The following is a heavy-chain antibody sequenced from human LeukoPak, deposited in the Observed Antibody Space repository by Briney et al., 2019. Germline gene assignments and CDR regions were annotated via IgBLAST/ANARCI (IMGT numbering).Heavy chain of an antibody. CDR1: GGSITTTTNY. V-gene: IGHV4-39*01. D-gene: IGHD6-6*01. CDR2: IHHTGTT. CDR3: ARLIARPLDAFDI. J-gene: IGHJ3*02. Sequence: SETLSLTCTVSGGSITTTTNYWGWIRQPPGKGLGWIGSIHHTGTTYYNPSLESRVIVSLDMSKNQFSLKLTSVTAADTAVFYCARLIARPLDAFDIWGQGTMVTVSS.